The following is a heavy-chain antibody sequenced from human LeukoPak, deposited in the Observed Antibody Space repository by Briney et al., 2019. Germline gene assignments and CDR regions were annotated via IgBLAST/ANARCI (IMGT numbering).Heavy chain of an antibody. D-gene: IGHD2-8*02. CDR3: ARDGGYTGGWTYGAGDY. Sequence: PGRSLRLSCAASGFTFSAYVMHWVRQAPGKGLECVAVISNDGNDKYYGDSVKGRFSISRDNSKNTLYLRMSSLRTEDTAVYYCARDGGYTGGWTYGAGDYWGQGTLVTVSS. V-gene: IGHV3-30*04. J-gene: IGHJ4*01. CDR2: ISNDGNDK. CDR1: GFTFSAYV.